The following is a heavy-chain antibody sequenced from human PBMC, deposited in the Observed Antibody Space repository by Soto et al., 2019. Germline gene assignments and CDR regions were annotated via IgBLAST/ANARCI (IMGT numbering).Heavy chain of an antibody. J-gene: IGHJ4*02. CDR1: GYTFTSYA. CDR3: ARAPGAAIDY. V-gene: IGHV1-3*01. CDR2: INAGNANT. Sequence: ASVKVSCKASGYTFTSYAMHWVRQAPGQRLEWMGWINAGNANTKYSQKFQGRVTITRDTSASTAYMELSSLRSEDTAVYYCARAPGAAIDYWGQGTLVTVSS.